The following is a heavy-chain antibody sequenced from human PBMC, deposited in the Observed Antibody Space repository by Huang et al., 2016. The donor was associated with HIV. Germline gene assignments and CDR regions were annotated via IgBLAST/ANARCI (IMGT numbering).Heavy chain of an antibody. CDR3: AMSLRYQYDSRSYWGRYFDY. D-gene: IGHD3-16*01. CDR1: GGSFSDQI. J-gene: IGHJ4*02. V-gene: IGHV1-69*01. Sequence: QVQLEQSGPAVRKPGSSVKVSCQASGGSFSDQIISWVRQAPGQRFEWMGGSIPLFRAPAYAQEFKGRVTRTADESTATIYMELNSLTSEDTAVYYCAMSLRYQYDSRSYWGRYFDYWGQGTLVTVSS. CDR2: SIPLFRAP.